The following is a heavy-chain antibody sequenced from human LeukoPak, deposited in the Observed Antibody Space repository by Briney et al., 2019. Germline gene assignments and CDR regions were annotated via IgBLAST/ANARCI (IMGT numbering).Heavy chain of an antibody. CDR1: GGSISSYY. J-gene: IGHJ4*02. CDR3: ERDRYYYGSGSYYHPFDY. D-gene: IGHD3-10*01. Sequence: PSETLSLTCTVSGGSISSYYWSWIRQPAGKGLEWIGRIYTSGGTNYNPSLKSRVTMSVDTSKNQFSLKLSSVTAADTAVYYCERDRYYYGSGSYYHPFDYWGQGTLVTVSS. CDR2: IYTSGGT. V-gene: IGHV4-4*07.